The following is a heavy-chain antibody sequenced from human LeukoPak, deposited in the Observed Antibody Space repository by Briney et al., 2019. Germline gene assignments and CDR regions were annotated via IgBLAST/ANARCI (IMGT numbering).Heavy chain of an antibody. D-gene: IGHD2-2*01. CDR1: GGSISGGGYS. V-gene: IGHV4-30-2*01. J-gene: IGHJ5*02. CDR2: IYDSGST. Sequence: SQTLSLTCAVSGGSISGGGYSWSWIRQPPGKNLEWIGYIYDSGSTYYNPSLKSRVTISVDTSKNQFSLKLSSVTAADTAVYYCARVHIVVVPAARGSRRYNWFDPWGQGTLVTVSS. CDR3: ARVHIVVVPAARGSRRYNWFDP.